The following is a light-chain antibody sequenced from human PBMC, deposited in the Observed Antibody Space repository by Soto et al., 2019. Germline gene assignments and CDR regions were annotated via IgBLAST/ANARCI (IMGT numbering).Light chain of an antibody. J-gene: IGKJ4*01. CDR1: QSVRSN. CDR2: GAS. CDR3: QQYGSTPPVT. V-gene: IGKV3-20*01. Sequence: EIVTTQSPASVSVSQGERATLPCSASQSVRSNLAWYQQRPGQVPRLLIYGASYRATGIPDRFSGGGSGTDFTLTISRLEAEDFAVYYCQQYGSTPPVTLGGGTKVDIK.